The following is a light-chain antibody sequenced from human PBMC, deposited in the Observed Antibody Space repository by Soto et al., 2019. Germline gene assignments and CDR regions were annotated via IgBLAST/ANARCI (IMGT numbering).Light chain of an antibody. J-gene: IGKJ4*01. V-gene: IGKV3-11*01. CDR1: QSVSSF. Sequence: EIVLTQSPATLSLSPGERATLSRRASQSVSSFLAWYQQKPGQAPRLLIYDASDRATGIPTRFSGSGSGTDFTLTISSLEPEDFAVYYCQQRSNWPLTFGGGTKVEMK. CDR3: QQRSNWPLT. CDR2: DAS.